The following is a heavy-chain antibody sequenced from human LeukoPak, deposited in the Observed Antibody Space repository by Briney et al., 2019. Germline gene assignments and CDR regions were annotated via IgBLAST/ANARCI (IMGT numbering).Heavy chain of an antibody. CDR1: GFTFDDYA. CDR2: ISWNSGSI. D-gene: IGHD3-22*01. V-gene: IGHV3-9*01. CDR3: AKGDDYYDSSGALDY. J-gene: IGHJ4*02. Sequence: PGRSLRLSCAASGFTFDDYAMHWVRQAPGKGLEWVSGISWNSGSIGYADSVKGRFTISRDNAKNSLYLQMNSLRAEDTALYYCAKGDDYYDSSGALDYWGQGTLVTVSS.